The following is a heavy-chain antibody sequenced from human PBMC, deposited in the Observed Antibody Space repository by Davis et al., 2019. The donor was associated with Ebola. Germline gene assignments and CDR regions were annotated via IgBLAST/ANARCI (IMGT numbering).Heavy chain of an antibody. Sequence: GESLKISCAASGFTFSSYAMSWVRQAPGKGLEWVSAISGSGGSTSYAQKFQGRVTMTRDTSTSTVYMELSSLRSEDTAVYYCARDLFSAIVGATTIDYWGQGTLVTVSS. J-gene: IGHJ4*02. D-gene: IGHD1-26*01. CDR1: GFTFSSYA. CDR2: ISGSGGST. CDR3: ARDLFSAIVGATTIDY. V-gene: IGHV3-23*01.